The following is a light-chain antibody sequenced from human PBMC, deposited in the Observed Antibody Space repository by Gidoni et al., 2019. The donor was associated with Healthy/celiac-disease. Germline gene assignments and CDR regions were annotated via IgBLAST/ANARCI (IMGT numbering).Light chain of an antibody. CDR3: SSYTSSSTYV. CDR2: DVS. CDR1: SSDVGGYNS. Sequence: QSALTQPASVFGSTGQSTTISCTGTSSDVGGYNSVSWYQQHPGKAPKLMIYDVSHRPSGVSNRCSGSKSGNTASLTISGLQAEDEADYYCSSYTSSSTYVFGTGTKVTVL. V-gene: IGLV2-14*03. J-gene: IGLJ1*01.